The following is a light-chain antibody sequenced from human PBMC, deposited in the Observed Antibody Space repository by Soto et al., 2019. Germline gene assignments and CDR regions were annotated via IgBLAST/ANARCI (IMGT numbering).Light chain of an antibody. V-gene: IGKV1-17*01. Sequence: DIQMTQSPSSLSASVGDRVIITCRASQSIRKYLNWYQQKPGKAPKLLIYDASSLESGVPSRFSGSGSGTEFTLTISSLQPEDFATYYCQQYYSYPLTFGQGTRLEIK. CDR1: QSIRKY. CDR2: DAS. J-gene: IGKJ5*01. CDR3: QQYYSYPLT.